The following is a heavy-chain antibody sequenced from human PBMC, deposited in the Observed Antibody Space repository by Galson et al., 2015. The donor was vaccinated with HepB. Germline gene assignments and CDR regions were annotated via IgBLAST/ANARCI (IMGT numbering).Heavy chain of an antibody. D-gene: IGHD2-15*01. CDR2: IYPGDSDT. CDR1: GYSFTNYW. J-gene: IGHJ5*02. V-gene: IGHV5-51*03. CDR3: ARGSVPPGYCSGTGCYGWFDP. Sequence: QSGAEVKKPGESLKISCKGSGYSFTNYWIGWVRQMPGKGLEWMGIIYPGDSDTRYSPSSQGQVTISADKSISTAYLQWSSLKASDTAMYYCARGSVPPGYCSGTGCYGWFDPWGQGTLVTVSS.